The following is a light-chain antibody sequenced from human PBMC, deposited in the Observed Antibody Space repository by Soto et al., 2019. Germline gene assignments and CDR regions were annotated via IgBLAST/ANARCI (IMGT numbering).Light chain of an antibody. CDR2: GAS. V-gene: IGKV3-20*01. J-gene: IGKJ1*01. CDR3: LQYGSSPRT. CDR1: QSVRSSY. Sequence: EIVLTQSPGTLSLSPGERATLSCRASQSVRSSYVAWYQQRPGQAPRLLIDGASSRATGIPDRFSGSGSGTDFTLTISRLEPEDFAVYYCLQYGSSPRTFGQGTRVEIK.